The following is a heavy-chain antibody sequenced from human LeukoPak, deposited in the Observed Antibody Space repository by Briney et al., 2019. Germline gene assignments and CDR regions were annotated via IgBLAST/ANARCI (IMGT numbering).Heavy chain of an antibody. CDR2: IFGSGSSA. V-gene: IGHV3-23*05. CDR3: GKTTTGYSSGRNPAWPVDY. CDR1: GFTFSSYA. Sequence: GGSLRLSCAASGFTFSSYAMSWVRQAAGKGLGWVAGIFGSGSSAHYADSVKGRFTISRDNSQNTVYLQMNSLRAEDTAVYYCGKTTTGYSSGRNPAWPVDYWGQGTLVTVSS. J-gene: IGHJ4*02. D-gene: IGHD6-19*01.